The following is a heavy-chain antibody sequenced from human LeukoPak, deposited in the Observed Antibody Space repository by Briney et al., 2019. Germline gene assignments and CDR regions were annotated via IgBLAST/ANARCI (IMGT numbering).Heavy chain of an antibody. D-gene: IGHD3-10*01. Sequence: SETLSLTCTVSGGSISNYYWSWIRQPAGRGLEWIGRIYTSGSTNYHPSLKSRVTMSLDTSKNQFSLKLSSVTAADTAVYYCARCPSDYYGSGSYSQYYFDYWGQGTLVTVSS. V-gene: IGHV4-4*07. CDR3: ARCPSDYYGSGSYSQYYFDY. CDR2: IYTSGST. CDR1: GGSISNYY. J-gene: IGHJ4*02.